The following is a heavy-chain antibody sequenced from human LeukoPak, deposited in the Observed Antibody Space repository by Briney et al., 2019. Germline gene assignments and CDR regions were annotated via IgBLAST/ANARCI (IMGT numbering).Heavy chain of an antibody. V-gene: IGHV1-2*02. J-gene: IGHJ1*01. Sequence: ASVKASCKASGYTFTGYYMHWVRQAPGQGLEWMGWINTNSGGTNYAQKFQGRVTMTRDTSISTAYMERSRLRSDDTAVYYCARVEGGWDSSGYYFEYFQHWGQGTLVTVSS. CDR2: INTNSGGT. CDR1: GYTFTGYY. CDR3: ARVEGGWDSSGYYFEYFQH. D-gene: IGHD3-22*01.